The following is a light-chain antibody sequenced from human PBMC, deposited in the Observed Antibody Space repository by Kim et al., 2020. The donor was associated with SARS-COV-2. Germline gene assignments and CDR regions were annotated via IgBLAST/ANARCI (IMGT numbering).Light chain of an antibody. CDR3: HHYGNSPPYT. Sequence: PGQRVTPSCRASQRVSSSYLAWYQQKPGQAPRLLIYGASSRATGIPDRFSGSGSGTEFTLTITRLEPEDFAVYYCHHYGNSPPYTFGQGTKVDIK. V-gene: IGKV3-20*01. J-gene: IGKJ2*01. CDR2: GAS. CDR1: QRVSSSY.